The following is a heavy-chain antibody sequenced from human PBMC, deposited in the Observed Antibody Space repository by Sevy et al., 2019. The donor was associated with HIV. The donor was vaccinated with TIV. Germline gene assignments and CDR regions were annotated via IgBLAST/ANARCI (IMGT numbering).Heavy chain of an antibody. Sequence: GGSLRLSCAASGFTFSDYSMHWVRQAPGKGLEWVAVISYDGRNYKYNVDSVKGRFTIYRDKSKNTLFLQMNSLRAEDSAIYDCARDRVENLHSAFDYWGQGTLVTVSS. J-gene: IGHJ4*02. CDR1: GFTFSDYS. D-gene: IGHD2-15*01. CDR3: ARDRVENLHSAFDY. V-gene: IGHV3-30*14. CDR2: ISYDGRNYK.